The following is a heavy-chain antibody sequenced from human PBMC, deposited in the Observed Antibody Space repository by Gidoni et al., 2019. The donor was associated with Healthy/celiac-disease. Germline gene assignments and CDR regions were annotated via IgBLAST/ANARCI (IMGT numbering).Heavy chain of an antibody. D-gene: IGHD6-6*01. CDR1: GFTFSSYS. V-gene: IGHV3-21*06. Sequence: EAQLVASGGGLVTPGGSLSLSGAASGFTFSSYSMNWVRQAPGEGLVCVSSISRSSSAIYDADSVKGRFTISRDNAKNSLYLQMNSLIAEDTAVYYCAGDIAARPGDPWGQGTLVTVSS. CDR2: ISRSSSAI. J-gene: IGHJ5*02. CDR3: AGDIAARPGDP.